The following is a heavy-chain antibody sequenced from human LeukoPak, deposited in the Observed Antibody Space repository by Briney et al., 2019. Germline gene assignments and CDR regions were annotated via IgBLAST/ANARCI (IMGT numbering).Heavy chain of an antibody. D-gene: IGHD6-19*01. CDR3: PIAVAGPFDY. V-gene: IGHV3-66*01. CDR1: GFIVSNNY. J-gene: IGHJ4*02. CDR2: IYSGGDT. Sequence: GGSLRLSCEASGFIVSNNYMSWVRQAPGKGLQWVSVIYSGGDTYYADSVRGRFTISRDISRNTLYLQMNSLRAEDTAVYYCPIAVAGPFDYWGQGTLVTVSS.